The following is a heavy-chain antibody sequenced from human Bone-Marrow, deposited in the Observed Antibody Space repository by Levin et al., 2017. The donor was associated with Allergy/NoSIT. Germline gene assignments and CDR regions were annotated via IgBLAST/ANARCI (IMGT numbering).Heavy chain of an antibody. CDR1: GFTFSNVW. V-gene: IGHV3-15*01. D-gene: IGHD2-2*01. CDR2: IKSKTDGGTT. Sequence: GGSLRLSCAASGFTFSNVWMSWVRQAPGKGLEWVGRIKSKTDGGTTDYAAPVKGRFTISRDDSQNTLYLQMNSLKTEDTAVYYCTTESLSERHCGSTSCYDGGYYQNWGQGTVVTVSS. J-gene: IGHJ1*01. CDR3: TTESLSERHCGSTSCYDGGYYQN.